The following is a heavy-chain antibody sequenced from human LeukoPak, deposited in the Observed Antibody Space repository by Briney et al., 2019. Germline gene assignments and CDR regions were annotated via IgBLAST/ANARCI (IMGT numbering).Heavy chain of an antibody. CDR3: ARGYRVADYYDSSGYQGPFDY. V-gene: IGHV4-59*12. D-gene: IGHD3-22*01. Sequence: PSETLSLTCTVSGGSISSYYWGWIRQSPGKGLEWIGWSYHRGSISYNPSLKSRVTISVDTSKNQFSLKLSSVTAADTAVYYCARGYRVADYYDSSGYQGPFDYWGQGTLVTVSS. CDR2: SYHRGSI. CDR1: GGSISSYY. J-gene: IGHJ4*02.